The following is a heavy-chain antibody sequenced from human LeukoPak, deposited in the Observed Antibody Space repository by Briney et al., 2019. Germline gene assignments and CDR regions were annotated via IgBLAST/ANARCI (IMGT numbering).Heavy chain of an antibody. CDR2: IKQDGSEK. CDR3: ARDSTLRYYFDY. V-gene: IGHV3-7*03. J-gene: IGHJ4*02. Sequence: GGSLRLSCAASGFTFSTYWMSWVRQAPGKGLEWVANIKQDGSEKYYVDSVKGRFTISRDNAKNSLYLQMNSLRTEDAAVYYCARDSTLRYYFDYWGQGTLVTVSS. CDR1: GFTFSTYW. D-gene: IGHD5/OR15-5a*01.